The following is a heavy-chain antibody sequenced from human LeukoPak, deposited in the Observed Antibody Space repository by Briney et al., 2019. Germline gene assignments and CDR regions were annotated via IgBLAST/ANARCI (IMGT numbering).Heavy chain of an antibody. V-gene: IGHV3-21*01. CDR2: ISSSSRYI. D-gene: IGHD3-3*01. Sequence: GGSLRLSCAASGFTFSSYNMNWVRQAPGKGLEWVSSISSSSRYIYYADSVKGRFTISRDNAKNSLYLQMNSLRAEDTAVYYCARAHTTIFGVVTYPFDYWGQGTLVTVSS. CDR1: GFTFSSYN. J-gene: IGHJ4*02. CDR3: ARAHTTIFGVVTYPFDY.